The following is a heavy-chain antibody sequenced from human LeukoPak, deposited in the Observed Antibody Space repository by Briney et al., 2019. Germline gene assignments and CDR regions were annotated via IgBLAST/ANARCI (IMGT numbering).Heavy chain of an antibody. CDR2: IYSGGTT. Sequence: GGSLRLSCAASGFTVSSNYMNWVRQAPGKGLEWVSVIYSGGTTYYADSVKGRFTISRDNSKNTLYLQMNSLGAEDTAVYYCARVRSGFGDYWGQGTLVTVSS. CDR3: ARVRSGFGDY. V-gene: IGHV3-66*01. CDR1: GFTVSSNY. J-gene: IGHJ4*02. D-gene: IGHD3-22*01.